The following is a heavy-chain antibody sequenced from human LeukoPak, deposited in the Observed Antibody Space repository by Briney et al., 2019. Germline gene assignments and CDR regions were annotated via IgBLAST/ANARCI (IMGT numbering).Heavy chain of an antibody. D-gene: IGHD3-22*01. CDR3: ATDSSDYYGSSGYRPWDY. CDR2: FDPEDGET. J-gene: IGHJ4*02. Sequence: ASVKVSCKVSGYTLTELSMHCVRQAPGKGLEWMGGFDPEDGETIYAQKFQGRVTMTEDTSTDTAYMELSSLRSEDTAVYYCATDSSDYYGSSGYRPWDYWGQGTLVTVSS. CDR1: GYTLTELS. V-gene: IGHV1-24*01.